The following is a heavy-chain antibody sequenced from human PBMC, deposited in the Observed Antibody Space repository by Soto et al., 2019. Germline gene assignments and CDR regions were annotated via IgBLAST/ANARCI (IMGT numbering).Heavy chain of an antibody. CDR2: ISPYNDDT. J-gene: IGHJ6*02. CDR1: GYSFSSYG. CDR3: ARGGYYDSSGARNYHYYGMDV. D-gene: IGHD3-22*01. Sequence: KVSCKASGYSFSSYGITWVRQAPGQGLEWLGWISPYNDDTKYAQRLQGRVTMTTDTSTRTAYMDIRGLRSDDTAIYYCARGGYYDSSGARNYHYYGMDVWGQGTTVTVSS. V-gene: IGHV1-18*01.